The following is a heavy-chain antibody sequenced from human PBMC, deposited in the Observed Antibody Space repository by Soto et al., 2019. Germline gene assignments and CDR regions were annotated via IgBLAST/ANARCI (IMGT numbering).Heavy chain of an antibody. J-gene: IGHJ3*02. CDR3: TTSTVTPSVDAFDI. Sequence: GGSLRLSCAASGFTFSNAWMSWVRQAPGKGLEWVGRIKSKTDGGATDYAAPVKGRFTISRDDSKNTLYLQMNSLKTEDTAVYYCTTSTVTPSVDAFDIWGQGTMVTVS. V-gene: IGHV3-15*01. CDR2: IKSKTDGGAT. CDR1: GFTFSNAW. D-gene: IGHD4-17*01.